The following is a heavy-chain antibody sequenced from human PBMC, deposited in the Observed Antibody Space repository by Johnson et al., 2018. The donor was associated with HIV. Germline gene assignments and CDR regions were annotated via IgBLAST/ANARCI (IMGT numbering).Heavy chain of an antibody. CDR2: ISYDGRNK. CDR3: AKAGYCTGGVCYPIGAFDI. J-gene: IGHJ3*02. V-gene: IGHV3-30-3*01. Sequence: QVQLVESGGGVVQPGRSLRLSCAASGFTFSSYAMHWVRQAPGKGLEWVAVISYDGRNKYYAYSVTGRFPISRDNSKHTLYLQMNSLRAEDTAVYYCAKAGYCTGGVCYPIGAFDIWGQGTMVTVSS. D-gene: IGHD2-8*02. CDR1: GFTFSSYA.